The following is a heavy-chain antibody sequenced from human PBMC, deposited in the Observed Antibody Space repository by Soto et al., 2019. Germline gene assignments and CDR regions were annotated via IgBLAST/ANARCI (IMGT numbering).Heavy chain of an antibody. Sequence: QVQLVQSGAEVKKPGASVKVSCKASGYTFTSYAMHWVRQAPGQRLEWMGWINAGNGNTKYSQKFQGRVTITRDTSASTDYMELSSLRSEDTAVYYCASSYSNYALIDYYYYGMDVWGQGTTVTVSS. D-gene: IGHD4-4*01. V-gene: IGHV1-3*01. CDR2: INAGNGNT. J-gene: IGHJ6*02. CDR3: ASSYSNYALIDYYYYGMDV. CDR1: GYTFTSYA.